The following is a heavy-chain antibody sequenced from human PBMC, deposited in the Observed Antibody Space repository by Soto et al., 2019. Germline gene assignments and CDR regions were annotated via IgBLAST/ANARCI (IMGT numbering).Heavy chain of an antibody. Sequence: EVQLLESGGGLVQPGGSLRLSCAASGFTFSSYAMTWVRQAPGKGLEWVSAISASGDSTFYADSVKGRFPISRDNSKNTLYLQINSLRAEDTAVYYCAKGLGSFPYYFDYWGQGTLVTVSS. V-gene: IGHV3-23*01. CDR2: ISASGDST. CDR3: AKGLGSFPYYFDY. D-gene: IGHD3-10*01. J-gene: IGHJ4*02. CDR1: GFTFSSYA.